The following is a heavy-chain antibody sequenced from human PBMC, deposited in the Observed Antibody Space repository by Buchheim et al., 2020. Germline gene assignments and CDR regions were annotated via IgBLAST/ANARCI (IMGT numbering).Heavy chain of an antibody. D-gene: IGHD6-13*01. Sequence: EVQLVESGGGLVQPGGSLRLSCAASGFTFSSYEMNWVRQAPGKGLEWVSYITSSGDIGYYADSVKGRFTICSDNAKNSLYMQMNSLRAEDTAVYYCARDLGAAGQHFDYWGQGTL. CDR1: GFTFSSYE. V-gene: IGHV3-48*03. J-gene: IGHJ4*02. CDR3: ARDLGAAGQHFDY. CDR2: ITSSGDIG.